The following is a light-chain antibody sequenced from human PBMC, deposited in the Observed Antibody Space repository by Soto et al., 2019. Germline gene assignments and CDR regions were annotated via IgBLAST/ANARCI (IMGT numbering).Light chain of an antibody. J-gene: IGLJ2*01. Sequence: QSALTQPPSASGSPGQSVTISCTGTSSDVGGYNYVSWYQQHPDKAPKLIIYEVSKRPSGVPDRFSGSKSGNTFSLTVSGLQAEDEADYYCSSYGGYNTVIFGGGTKLTVL. CDR2: EVS. V-gene: IGLV2-8*01. CDR1: SSDVGGYNY. CDR3: SSYGGYNTVI.